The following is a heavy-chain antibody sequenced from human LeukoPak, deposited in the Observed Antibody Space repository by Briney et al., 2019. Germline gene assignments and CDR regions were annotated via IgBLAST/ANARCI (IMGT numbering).Heavy chain of an antibody. Sequence: SETLSLTCTVSGVSITSYYWSRDRPPPGKGLEGVGYIYYTGTTNYNPFLKSRVTMSVDTSKNQFSLKLTSVTGADTALYYWARLDYDSSVYHPYNWFDPWGQGMLVTVYS. J-gene: IGHJ5*02. D-gene: IGHD3-22*01. CDR1: GVSITSYY. CDR3: ARLDYDSSVYHPYNWFDP. V-gene: IGHV4-59*01. CDR2: IYYTGTT.